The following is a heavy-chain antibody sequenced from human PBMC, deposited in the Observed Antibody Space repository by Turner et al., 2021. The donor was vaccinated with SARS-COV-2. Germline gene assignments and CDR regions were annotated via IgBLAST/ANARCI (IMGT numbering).Heavy chain of an antibody. CDR3: AGEVVVLTTTHYGMDV. D-gene: IGHD1-26*01. J-gene: IGHJ6*02. CDR2: IYYIGST. CDR1: GGPTSSSSYY. Sequence: QLQLQESAPGLVKPWETLSLTCTVSGGPTSSSSYYWGCIRQPPGKGLEWIEGIYYIGSTYYNPSLKSRVTISVDTSKNQFSLKLSSVTTADTAVYYCAGEVVVLTTTHYGMDVWGQGTTVTVSS. V-gene: IGHV4-39*01.